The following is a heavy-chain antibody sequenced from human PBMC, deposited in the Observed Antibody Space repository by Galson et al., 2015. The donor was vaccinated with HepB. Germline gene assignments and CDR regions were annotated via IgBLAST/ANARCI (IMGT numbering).Heavy chain of an antibody. Sequence: SVKVSCKASGYTFTSYGISWVRQAPGQGLEWMGWISAYNGNTNYAQKLQGRVTMTTDTSTSTAYMELRSLRSDDTAVYYCARDLEVVVVPAAILYHDAFDIWGQGTMVTVSS. CDR2: ISAYNGNT. D-gene: IGHD2-2*01. V-gene: IGHV1-18*01. CDR1: GYTFTSYG. J-gene: IGHJ3*02. CDR3: ARDLEVVVVPAAILYHDAFDI.